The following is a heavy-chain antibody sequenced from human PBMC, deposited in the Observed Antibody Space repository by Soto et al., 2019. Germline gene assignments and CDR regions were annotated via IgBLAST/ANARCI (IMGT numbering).Heavy chain of an antibody. J-gene: IGHJ5*02. Sequence: EVQLLESGGGLVQPGGSLRLSCVASGFTFSRYAMSWVRQAPGKGLEWVSAISGSGGSTHYADSVKGRFTISRDNSKNTLHLQMNSLRAEDTAVYYCAKSHCSSTSCYPLGNWFDPWGQGTLVTVSP. V-gene: IGHV3-23*01. CDR2: ISGSGGST. CDR3: AKSHCSSTSCYPLGNWFDP. D-gene: IGHD2-2*01. CDR1: GFTFSRYA.